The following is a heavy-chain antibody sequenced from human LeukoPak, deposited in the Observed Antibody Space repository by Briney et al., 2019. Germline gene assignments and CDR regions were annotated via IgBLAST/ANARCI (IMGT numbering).Heavy chain of an antibody. Sequence: SETLSLTCTVSGGSISSYYWSWMRQPAGKGLEWFGHIYTSGSTNYNPSLKSGITISVDTSRKEFSLKLSSVTDADTAVYYCGRLVDYGSGSRWGQGPLVTVSS. V-gene: IGHV4-4*07. J-gene: IGHJ4*02. CDR3: GRLVDYGSGSR. CDR2: IYTSGST. CDR1: GGSISSYY. D-gene: IGHD3-10*01.